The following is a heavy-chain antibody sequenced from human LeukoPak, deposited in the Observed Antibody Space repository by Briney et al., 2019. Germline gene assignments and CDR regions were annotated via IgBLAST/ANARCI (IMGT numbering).Heavy chain of an antibody. D-gene: IGHD3-16*01. CDR1: GYSISSGHF. CDR3: ASVGGGSPY. Sequence: SETLSLTCTVSGYSISSGHFWSWIRQPPGKGLEWIGSIYGSGTTYYDPPLRSRVSISADTSKNHFSLELSSVTAADTAVYYCASVGGGSPYWGQGTPVTVSS. V-gene: IGHV4-38-2*02. CDR2: IYGSGTT. J-gene: IGHJ4*02.